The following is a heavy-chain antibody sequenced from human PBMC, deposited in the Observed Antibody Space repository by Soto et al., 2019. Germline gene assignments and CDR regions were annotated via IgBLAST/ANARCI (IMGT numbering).Heavy chain of an antibody. D-gene: IGHD3-3*01. CDR1: GGSFSGYY. CDR3: ARGDSGVYYYYMDV. J-gene: IGHJ6*03. Sequence: SETLSLTCAVYGGSFSGYYWSWIRQPPGKGLEWIGEINHSGSTNYNPSLKSRVTISVDTSKNQFSLKLSSVTAADTAVYYCARGDSGVYYYYMDVWGKGTTVTVSS. V-gene: IGHV4-34*01. CDR2: INHSGST.